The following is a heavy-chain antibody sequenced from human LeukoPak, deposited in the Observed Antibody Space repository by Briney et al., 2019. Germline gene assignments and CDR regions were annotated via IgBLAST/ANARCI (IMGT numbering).Heavy chain of an antibody. CDR2: IYNIVSI. J-gene: IGHJ4*02. Sequence: SETPSLTCTVSGGSISSRGFYWRWIRQHPGKGLEWIGYIYNIVSINYNPSLKSRDTISVDTSKNMLYLKLSSVTAAVTAVYSCALSSPVELRDHAFEYWGQGTLVTVSS. V-gene: IGHV4-31*03. CDR3: ALSSPVELRDHAFEY. CDR1: GGSISSRGFY. D-gene: IGHD2/OR15-2a*01.